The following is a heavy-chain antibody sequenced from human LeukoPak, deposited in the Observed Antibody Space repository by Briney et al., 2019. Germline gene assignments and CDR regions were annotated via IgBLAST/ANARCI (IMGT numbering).Heavy chain of an antibody. V-gene: IGHV4-4*07. J-gene: IGHJ4*02. Sequence: SETLSLTCTVSGGSISSYYWSWIRQPAGKGLEWIGRIYSSGRTNYNPSLKSRVTMSVDTSKNQSSLKFTSVTAADSAVYYCARGSSSSWFDFDYWGQGTLVTVSS. CDR1: GGSISSYY. D-gene: IGHD6-13*01. CDR3: ARGSSSSWFDFDY. CDR2: IYSSGRT.